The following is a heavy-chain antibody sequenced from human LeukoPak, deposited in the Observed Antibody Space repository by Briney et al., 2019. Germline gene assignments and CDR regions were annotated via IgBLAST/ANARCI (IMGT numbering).Heavy chain of an antibody. CDR1: GYTFTGYY. CDR3: ARESNGGYGFDY. Sequence: ASVKVSCKASGYTFTGYYMHWVRQAPGQGLEWMGWISAQNGNTNYVQQFLGRVTMTRDTSASTAYMELRSLKSDDTAVYYCARESNGGYGFDYWGQGTLVAVAS. J-gene: IGHJ4*02. CDR2: ISAQNGNT. V-gene: IGHV1-18*04. D-gene: IGHD5-12*01.